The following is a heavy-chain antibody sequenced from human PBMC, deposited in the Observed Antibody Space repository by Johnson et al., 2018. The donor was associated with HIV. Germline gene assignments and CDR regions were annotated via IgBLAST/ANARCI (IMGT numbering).Heavy chain of an antibody. J-gene: IGHJ3*01. CDR3: AIVVIRGDAFDL. Sequence: VQLVESGGGVVQPGRSLRLSCAASGFTFSSYWMHWVRQVPGKGLVWVSRINYDGTNTSYADFVKGRFTISRDNSKNTLFLQMNSLRAEDTAVYYCAIVVIRGDAFDLWGQGTTVTVSS. CDR2: INYDGTNT. D-gene: IGHD3-22*01. CDR1: GFTFSSYW. V-gene: IGHV3-74*02.